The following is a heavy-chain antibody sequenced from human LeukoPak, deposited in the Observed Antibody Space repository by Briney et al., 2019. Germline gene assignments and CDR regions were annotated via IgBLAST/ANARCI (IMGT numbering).Heavy chain of an antibody. D-gene: IGHD2-21*02. Sequence: SETLSLTCTVSGTAVSGSSSYWGWIRQPPGKGLDWIGSIYHSGNTYYNPSLRSRVTIAVDTSKNQFSLKLSSVTAADTAVYYCARPDSYSFHYWGQGTLVTVSS. CDR2: IYHSGNT. J-gene: IGHJ4*02. CDR1: GTAVSGSSSY. CDR3: ARPDSYSFHY. V-gene: IGHV4-39*01.